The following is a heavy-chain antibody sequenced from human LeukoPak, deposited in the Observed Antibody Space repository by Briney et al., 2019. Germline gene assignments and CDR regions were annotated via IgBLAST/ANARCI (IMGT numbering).Heavy chain of an antibody. V-gene: IGHV1-18*01. J-gene: IGHJ4*02. Sequence: GASEKVSCKASGYTFTSYGISWVRQAPGQGLEWMGWISAYNGNTNYAQKLQGRVTMTTDTSTSTAYMELRSLRSEDTAVYYCAREYGSGSYRGFDYWGQGTLVTVSS. CDR2: ISAYNGNT. CDR3: AREYGSGSYRGFDY. D-gene: IGHD3-10*01. CDR1: GYTFTSYG.